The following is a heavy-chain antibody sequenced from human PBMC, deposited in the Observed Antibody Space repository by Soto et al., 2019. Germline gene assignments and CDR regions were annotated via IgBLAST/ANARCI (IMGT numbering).Heavy chain of an antibody. J-gene: IGHJ6*02. CDR1: GFTFDDYA. D-gene: IGHD5-18*01. Sequence: EVQLVESGGGLVQPGRSLRLSCAASGFTFDDYAMHWVRQAPGKCLEWVSGISWNSGSIGYADSVKGRFTISRDKAKNYLYLRMNSLRAEETALYYCARWGGYRKRDYYYYGMDVWGQGTTVNVSS. V-gene: IGHV3-9*01. CDR2: ISWNSGSI. CDR3: ARWGGYRKRDYYYYGMDV.